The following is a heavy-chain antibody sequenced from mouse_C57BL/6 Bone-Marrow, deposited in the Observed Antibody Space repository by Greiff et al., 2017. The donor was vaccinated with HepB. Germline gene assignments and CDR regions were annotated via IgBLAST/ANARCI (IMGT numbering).Heavy chain of an antibody. D-gene: IGHD1-1*01. CDR3: ARRTVVADDWYFDV. CDR1: GFTFSSYG. CDR2: ISSGGSYT. Sequence: EVMLVESGGDLVKPGGSLKLSCAASGFTFSSYGMSWVRQTPDKRLEWVATISSGGSYTYYPDSVKGRFTISRDNAKNTLYLQMSSLKSEDTAMYYCARRTVVADDWYFDVWGTGTTVTVSS. V-gene: IGHV5-6*02. J-gene: IGHJ1*03.